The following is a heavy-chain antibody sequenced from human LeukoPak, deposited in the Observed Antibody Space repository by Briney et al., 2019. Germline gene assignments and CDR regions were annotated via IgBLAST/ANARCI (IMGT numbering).Heavy chain of an antibody. CDR3: ASQPLLEVVITE. CDR2: IYHSGST. D-gene: IGHD3-22*01. J-gene: IGHJ4*02. V-gene: IGHV4-4*02. CDR1: GGSISSSNW. Sequence: PSETLSLTCAVSGGSISSSNWWSWVRQPPGKGLEWIGEIYHSGSTNYNPSLKSRVTISVDTSKNQFSLKLSSVTAADTAVYYCASQPLLEVVITEWGQGTLVTVSS.